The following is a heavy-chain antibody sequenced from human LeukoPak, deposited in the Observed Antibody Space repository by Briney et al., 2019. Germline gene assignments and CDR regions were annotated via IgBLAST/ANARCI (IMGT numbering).Heavy chain of an antibody. V-gene: IGHV3-74*01. CDR3: VSFYETY. D-gene: IGHD2-2*01. CDR2: INSDGSWT. Sequence: GGSLRLSCAASGNYWMHWVRQAPGKGLLWVSHINSDGSWTTYADSVKGRFTISKDNDKNMVYLQMNNLRAEDTAVYYCVSFYETYWGRGTLVTVSS. J-gene: IGHJ4*02. CDR1: GNYW.